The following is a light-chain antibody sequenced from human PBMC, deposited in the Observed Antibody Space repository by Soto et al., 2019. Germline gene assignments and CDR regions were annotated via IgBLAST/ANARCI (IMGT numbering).Light chain of an antibody. Sequence: QSVLTQPPSASGSPGQSVTISCTGTSSDVGGYNYVSWYQQHPGKAPKLMIYEVSKRPSGVPDRFSGSKSGNTASLTVSGLQAEDEADYYYSSYAGSNWVFGGGIKLTVL. CDR2: EVS. J-gene: IGLJ3*02. V-gene: IGLV2-8*01. CDR1: SSDVGGYNY. CDR3: SSYAGSNWV.